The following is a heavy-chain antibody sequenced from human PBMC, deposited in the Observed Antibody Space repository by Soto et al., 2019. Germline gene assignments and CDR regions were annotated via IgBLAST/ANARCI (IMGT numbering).Heavy chain of an antibody. Sequence: GESLKISCAASGFTFSSYAMHWVRQAPGKGLEWVAVISYDGSNKYYADSVKGRFTISRDNSKNTLYLQMNSLRAEDTAVYYCARVASIRYGMDVWGQGTTVTVSS. J-gene: IGHJ6*02. CDR1: GFTFSSYA. V-gene: IGHV3-30-3*01. CDR3: ARVASIRYGMDV. D-gene: IGHD6-6*01. CDR2: ISYDGSNK.